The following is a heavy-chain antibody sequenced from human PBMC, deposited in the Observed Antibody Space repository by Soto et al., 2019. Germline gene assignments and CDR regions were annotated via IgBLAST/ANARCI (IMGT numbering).Heavy chain of an antibody. D-gene: IGHD2-15*01. V-gene: IGHV4-34*01. CDR1: GGSFSGYY. Sequence: QVQLQQWGAGLLKPSETLSLTCAIYGGSFSGYYWSWIRQPPGMGLEWIGEVDQSGSTKYNPSLKSRVTISGDTSKNQFSLKLNSVTAADTAVYYCASDRQRGYCTGGSCYSYFDYWGQGALVIVSS. CDR2: VDQSGST. CDR3: ASDRQRGYCTGGSCYSYFDY. J-gene: IGHJ4*02.